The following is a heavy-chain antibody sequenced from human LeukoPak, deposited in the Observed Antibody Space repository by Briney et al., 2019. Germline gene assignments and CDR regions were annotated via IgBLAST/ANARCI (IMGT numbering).Heavy chain of an antibody. CDR2: IYYSGIT. Sequence: SQTLSLTCTVSGGSISSYYWSWIRQPPGKGLEWIGYIYYSGITNYNPSLKSRVTISVDTSKNQFSLKLSSVTAADTAVYYCARETIIVGRAEFGPWGQGTLVTVSS. CDR3: ARETIIVGRAEFGP. V-gene: IGHV4-59*01. J-gene: IGHJ5*02. CDR1: GGSISSYY. D-gene: IGHD3-22*01.